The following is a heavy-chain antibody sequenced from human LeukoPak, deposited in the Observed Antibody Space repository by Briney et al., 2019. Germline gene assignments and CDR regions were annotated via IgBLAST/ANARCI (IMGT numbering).Heavy chain of an antibody. CDR1: GFTFSSYA. CDR2: ISGSGGST. Sequence: GGSLRLSCAASGFTFSSYAMSWVRQAPGKGLEWVSAISGSGGSTYYADSVKGRFTISRDDANDSLHLQMNSLRDEDTAVYYCARSRFTYGSVAFDYWGRGTLVTVSS. CDR3: ARSRFTYGSVAFDY. D-gene: IGHD4-17*01. V-gene: IGHV3-23*01. J-gene: IGHJ4*02.